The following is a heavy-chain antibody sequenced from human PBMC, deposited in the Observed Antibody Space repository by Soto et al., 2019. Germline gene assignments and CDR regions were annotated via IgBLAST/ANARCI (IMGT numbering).Heavy chain of an antibody. Sequence: PGGSLRLSCAASGFTFSSYAMRWVRQAPGKGLEWVSAIRGSGGSTYYAASVKGRFTISRENSKNTLYLQMNSLRAEDTAVYYCARDSTRIDLTARVPPGPFYYRAQGALVTVSS. J-gene: IGHJ4*02. D-gene: IGHD1-1*01. CDR3: ARDSTRIDLTARVPPGPFYY. V-gene: IGHV3-23*01. CDR2: IRGSGGST. CDR1: GFTFSSYA.